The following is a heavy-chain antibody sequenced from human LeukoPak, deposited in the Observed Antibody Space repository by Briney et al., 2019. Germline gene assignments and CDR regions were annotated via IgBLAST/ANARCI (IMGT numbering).Heavy chain of an antibody. Sequence: PTGGSLRLSCAASGFTFSSYEMNWVRQAPGKGREGVSYISSSGSTIYYADSVKGRFTISRDNAKNSLYLQMNSLRAEDTAVYYCVTPTSPQDDAFDIWGQGTMVTVSS. J-gene: IGHJ3*02. CDR1: GFTFSSYE. V-gene: IGHV3-48*03. CDR3: VTPTSPQDDAFDI. D-gene: IGHD6-6*01. CDR2: ISSSGSTI.